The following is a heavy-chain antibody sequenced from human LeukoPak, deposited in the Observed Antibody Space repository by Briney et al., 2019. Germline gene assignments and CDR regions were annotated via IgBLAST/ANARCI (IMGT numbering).Heavy chain of an antibody. J-gene: IGHJ3*02. CDR1: GYTLTELS. Sequence: GASVKVSCKVSGYTLTELSMHWVRQAPGKGLEWMGGFDPEDGETIYAQKFQGRVTMTEDTSTDTAYMELSSLRSGDTAVYYCATGTAMVRGVLDAFDIWGQGTVVTVSS. CDR3: ATGTAMVRGVLDAFDI. V-gene: IGHV1-24*01. D-gene: IGHD3-10*01. CDR2: FDPEDGET.